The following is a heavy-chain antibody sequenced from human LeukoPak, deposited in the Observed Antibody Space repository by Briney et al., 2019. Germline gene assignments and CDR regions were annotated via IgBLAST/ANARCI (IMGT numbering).Heavy chain of an antibody. Sequence: GGSLTLSCAASGFTLSSYNMKWVRHAPGKGLEWVSSISSGNSYIYYADSVKGRFTISRDNAKNSLYLQMNSLRAEDTALYHCASLTSSTSPFDLWGRGTLVTVSS. CDR2: ISSGNSYI. J-gene: IGHJ2*01. CDR1: GFTLSSYN. V-gene: IGHV3-21*01. D-gene: IGHD2-2*01. CDR3: ASLTSSTSPFDL.